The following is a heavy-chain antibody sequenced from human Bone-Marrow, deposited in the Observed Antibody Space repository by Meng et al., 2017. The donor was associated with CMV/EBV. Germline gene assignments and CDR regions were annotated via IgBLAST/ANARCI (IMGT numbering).Heavy chain of an antibody. CDR1: GGSFSGYY. J-gene: IGHJ6*02. Sequence: SETLSLTCAVYGGSFSGYYWSWIRQPPGKGLEWIGEINHSGSTYYNPSLKSRVTISVDTSKNQFSLKLSSVTAADTAVYYCARGYCSSTSCYNYYYYYGMDVWGQGTTVTVSS. CDR2: INHSGST. V-gene: IGHV4-34*01. CDR3: ARGYCSSTSCYNYYYYYGMDV. D-gene: IGHD2-2*01.